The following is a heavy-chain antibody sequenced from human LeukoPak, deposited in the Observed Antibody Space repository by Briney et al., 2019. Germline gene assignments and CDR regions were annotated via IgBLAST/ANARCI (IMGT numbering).Heavy chain of an antibody. CDR3: ARHPFAAHHRVDY. D-gene: IGHD6-6*01. V-gene: IGHV4-39*01. CDR1: GGSISSSSYY. Sequence: SETLSLTCTVSGGSISSSSYYWGWIRQPPGKGLEWIGSIYYSGSTYYNPSLKSRVTISVDTSKNQFSLKLSSVTAADTAVYHCARHPFAAHHRVDYWGQGTLVTVSS. CDR2: IYYSGST. J-gene: IGHJ4*02.